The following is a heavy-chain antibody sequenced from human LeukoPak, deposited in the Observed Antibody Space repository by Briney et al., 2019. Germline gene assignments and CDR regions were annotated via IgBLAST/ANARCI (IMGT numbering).Heavy chain of an antibody. CDR1: GYTFTSYA. V-gene: IGHV1-18*01. Sequence: GASVKVSCKASGYTFTSYAMHWVRQAPGQRLEWMGWISAYNGNTNYAQKLQGRVTMTTDTSTSTAYMELRSLRSDDTAVYYCARVSSNVAPFDYWGQGTLVTVSS. CDR3: ARVSSNVAPFDY. D-gene: IGHD2-15*01. CDR2: ISAYNGNT. J-gene: IGHJ4*02.